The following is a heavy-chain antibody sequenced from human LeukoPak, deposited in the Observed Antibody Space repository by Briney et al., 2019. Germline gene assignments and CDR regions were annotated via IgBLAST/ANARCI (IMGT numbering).Heavy chain of an antibody. CDR3: ARYAADGRTLEY. V-gene: IGHV4-59*01. CDR1: GGSISGYY. J-gene: IGHJ4*02. D-gene: IGHD6-13*01. Sequence: PSETLSLTCTVSGGSISGYYGSWIRQPPGKGLEWLGYIHYSGSTSYSPSLKSRVTFSLDTSKMQFSLKLNSVTAADTAVYYCARYAADGRTLEYWGQGTLVTVSS. CDR2: IHYSGST.